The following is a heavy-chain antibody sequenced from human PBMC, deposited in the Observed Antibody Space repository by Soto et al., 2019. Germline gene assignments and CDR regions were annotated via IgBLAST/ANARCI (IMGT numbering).Heavy chain of an antibody. V-gene: IGHV4-59*08. D-gene: IGHD1-1*01. CDR3: ARRYGYSFDY. Sequence: QVQLQESGPGLVKPSETLSLTCTVSGGSISSYYWSWIRQPPGKGLEWIGYIYYSGSTNYNPSLKSQVTISVDTSKNQFSLKLSSVTAADTAVYYCARRYGYSFDYWGQGTLVTVSS. J-gene: IGHJ4*02. CDR1: GGSISSYY. CDR2: IYYSGST.